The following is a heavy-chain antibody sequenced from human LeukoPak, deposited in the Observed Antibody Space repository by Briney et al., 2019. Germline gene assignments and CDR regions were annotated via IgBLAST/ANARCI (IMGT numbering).Heavy chain of an antibody. D-gene: IGHD2/OR15-2a*01. Sequence: GASVKVSCKASGYTFTGYYMHWVRQAPGQGLEWMGWINPNSGGTNYAQKFQGRVTMTRDTSISTAYMELGRLRSDDTAVYYCARGSLHVNYYYYYMDVWGKGTTVTVSS. V-gene: IGHV1-2*02. J-gene: IGHJ6*03. CDR3: ARGSLHVNYYYYYMDV. CDR2: INPNSGGT. CDR1: GYTFTGYY.